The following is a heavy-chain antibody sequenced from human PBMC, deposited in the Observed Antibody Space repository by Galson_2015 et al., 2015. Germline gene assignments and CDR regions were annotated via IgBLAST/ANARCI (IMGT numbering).Heavy chain of an antibody. Sequence: SLRLSCAVSGFSFSTYWMSWVRQAPGKGLEWVANIKQDGSEKNYVDSVKGRFTISRDDAQNSLFLQTNSLRVEDTAVYYCAGGRWLQPYWGQGTLVTVSS. J-gene: IGHJ4*02. CDR3: AGGRWLQPY. D-gene: IGHD5-24*01. CDR2: IKQDGSEK. CDR1: GFSFSTYW. V-gene: IGHV3-7*01.